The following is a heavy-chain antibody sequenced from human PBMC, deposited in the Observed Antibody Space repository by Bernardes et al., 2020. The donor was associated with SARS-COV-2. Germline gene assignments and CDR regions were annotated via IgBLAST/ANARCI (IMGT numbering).Heavy chain of an antibody. CDR2: IAVYNGDT. Sequence: ASVKVSCKTSGYSFTTYIINWVRQAPGQGLEWMGWIAVYNGDTKSGQKFQGRVTMTIDPAVDTAYMELRSLRNDDTAIYYCARGGAYGSGSHGIYYYGMDVWGQGTTVTVSS. V-gene: IGHV1-18*01. CDR3: ARGGAYGSGSHGIYYYGMDV. CDR1: GYSFTTYI. J-gene: IGHJ6*02. D-gene: IGHD3-10*01.